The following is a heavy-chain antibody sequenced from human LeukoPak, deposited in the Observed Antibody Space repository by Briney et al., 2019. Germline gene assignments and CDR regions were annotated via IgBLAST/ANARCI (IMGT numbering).Heavy chain of an antibody. D-gene: IGHD6-13*01. CDR3: ARASFGSGSWSGSWSDY. Sequence: PSQTLSLTCAISGDSVSRNSAAWHWIRQSPSRGLEWLGRTYYRSKWYNDYAVSVKSRITINPDTSKNQFSLQLNSVTPEDTAVYFCARASFGSGSWSGSWSDYRGQGTLVTVSS. V-gene: IGHV6-1*01. CDR1: GDSVSRNSAA. J-gene: IGHJ4*02. CDR2: TYYRSKWYN.